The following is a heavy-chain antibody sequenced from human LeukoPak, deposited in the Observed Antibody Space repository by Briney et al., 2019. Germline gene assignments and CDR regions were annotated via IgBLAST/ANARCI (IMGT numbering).Heavy chain of an antibody. D-gene: IGHD3-10*01. CDR2: IYSGGST. V-gene: IGHV3-66*01. CDR3: AKDGTRGTRFGKIPHYFDY. J-gene: IGHJ4*02. Sequence: GGSLRLSCAASEFSVGSNYMTWLRQAPGKGLEWVSLIYSGGSTYYADSVKGRFTISRDSSKNMLFLQMNSLRAEDTAVYYCAKDGTRGTRFGKIPHYFDYWGQGTLVTVSS. CDR1: EFSVGSNY.